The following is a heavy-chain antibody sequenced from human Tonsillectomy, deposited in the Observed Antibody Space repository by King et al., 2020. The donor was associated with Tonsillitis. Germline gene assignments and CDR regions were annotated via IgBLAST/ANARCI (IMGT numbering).Heavy chain of an antibody. CDR1: GGSISSGGYY. CDR2: IYYSGST. CDR3: ARAVGDFLIGYYVFEY. D-gene: IGHD3-9*01. Sequence: LQLQESGPGLVKPSQTLSLTCAVSGGSISSGGYYWSWIRQPPGKGLEWIGYIYYSGSTYYNPSLKSRVTTSVDTSKNQFSLKLSSVTAADTAVYYCARAVGDFLIGYYVFEYWGQGTLVTVSS. V-gene: IGHV4-30-4*07. J-gene: IGHJ4*02.